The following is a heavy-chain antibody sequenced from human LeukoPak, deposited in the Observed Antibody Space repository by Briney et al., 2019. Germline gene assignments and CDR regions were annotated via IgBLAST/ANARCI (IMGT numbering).Heavy chain of an antibody. J-gene: IGHJ5*02. CDR2: ISWDGGST. Sequence: GGSLRLSCAASGFTFDDYTMHWVRQAPGKGLEWVSLISWDGGSTYYADSVKGRFTISRGNSKNSLYLQMNSLRTEDTALYYCAKAASSTSSGWFDPWGQGTLDTVSS. CDR1: GFTFDDYT. D-gene: IGHD2-2*01. V-gene: IGHV3-43*01. CDR3: AKAASSTSSGWFDP.